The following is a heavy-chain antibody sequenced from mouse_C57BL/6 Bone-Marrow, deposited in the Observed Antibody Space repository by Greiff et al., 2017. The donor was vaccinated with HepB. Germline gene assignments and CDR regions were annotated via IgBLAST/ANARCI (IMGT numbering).Heavy chain of an antibody. Sequence: VKLMESGAELVKPGASVKMSCKASGYTFTSYWITWVKQRPGQGLEWIGDIYPGSGSTNYNEKFKSKATLTVDTSSSTAYMQLSSLTSEDSAVYYCARGDYYGSSYAIDYWGQGTTLTVSS. D-gene: IGHD1-1*01. CDR3: ARGDYYGSSYAIDY. J-gene: IGHJ2*01. V-gene: IGHV1-55*01. CDR2: IYPGSGST. CDR1: GYTFTSYW.